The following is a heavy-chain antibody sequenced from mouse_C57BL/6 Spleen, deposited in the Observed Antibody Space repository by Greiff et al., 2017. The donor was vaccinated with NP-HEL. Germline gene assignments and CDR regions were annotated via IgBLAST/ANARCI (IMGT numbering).Heavy chain of an antibody. CDR3: ARGITTVVATPFAY. Sequence: EVKLVESGGGLVQPGGSLKLSCAASGFTFSDYYMYWVRQTPEKRLEWVAYISNGGGSTYYPDTVKGRFTISRDNGKNTLYLQMSRLKSEDTAMYYCARGITTVVATPFAYWGQGTLVTVSA. J-gene: IGHJ3*01. CDR2: ISNGGGST. CDR1: GFTFSDYY. V-gene: IGHV5-12*01. D-gene: IGHD1-1*01.